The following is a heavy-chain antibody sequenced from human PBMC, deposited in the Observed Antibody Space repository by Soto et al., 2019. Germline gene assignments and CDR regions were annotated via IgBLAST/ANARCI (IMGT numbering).Heavy chain of an antibody. J-gene: IGHJ5*01. D-gene: IGHD4-17*01. V-gene: IGHV1-46*03. CDR2: INPSDYST. CDR3: ARRSMYGDYDS. Sequence: QVQLVQSGAEGKKPGASVRVSCKASGYTFTSHYIYWVRQAPGEGLEWMGLINPSDYSTLYARNFQGRVTMTRDTSTSTVYMELSSLRFEDTAVYYCARRSMYGDYDSWGQGTLVTVSS. CDR1: GYTFTSHY.